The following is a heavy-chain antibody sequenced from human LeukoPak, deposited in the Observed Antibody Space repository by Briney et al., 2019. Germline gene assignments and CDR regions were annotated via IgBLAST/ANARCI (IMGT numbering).Heavy chain of an antibody. CDR2: IYYSGST. CDR1: GGSISSSIYY. D-gene: IGHD3-22*01. V-gene: IGHV4-39*01. J-gene: IGHJ5*02. Sequence: PSETLSLTCTVSGGSISSSIYYWGWIRQPPGKGLEWIGSIYYSGSTYYNPSLKSRVTISVDTSKNQFSLKLSSVTAADTAVYYCARRKSHYYDSSGYLSRWFDPWGQGTLVTVSS. CDR3: ARRKSHYYDSSGYLSRWFDP.